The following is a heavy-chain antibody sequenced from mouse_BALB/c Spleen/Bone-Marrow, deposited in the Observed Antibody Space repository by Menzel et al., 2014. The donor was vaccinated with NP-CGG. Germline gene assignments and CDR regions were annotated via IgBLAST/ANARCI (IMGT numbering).Heavy chain of an antibody. J-gene: IGHJ2*01. CDR1: GFNIKDTY. CDR2: IDPAHPFT. CDR3: ASLTRTFDY. V-gene: IGHV14-3*02. D-gene: IGHD1-3*01. Sequence: EVQMQQSGAELVKPGASVKLSCTASGFNIKDTYIHWVKQGPEQGLEWIGRIDPAHPFTKYAPKFLGKATITADTSSNAGYLQVSSMTTEDAAVYYCASLTRTFDYWGHGTALTVSS.